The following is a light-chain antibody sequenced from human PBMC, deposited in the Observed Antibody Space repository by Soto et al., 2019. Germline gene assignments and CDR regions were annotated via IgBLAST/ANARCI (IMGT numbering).Light chain of an antibody. J-gene: IGLJ1*01. CDR3: AAWADSLNVRSV. CDR1: SSNIGSNS. V-gene: IGLV1-44*01. Sequence: SVLTHPPSASGTPGQRVTISCSGSSSNIGSNSVNWYQELPGTAPKPLIYSNNQRPSGVPDRFSGSKSGTSASLAISGLQSEDEADYYCAAWADSLNVRSVFGTGTKVTVL. CDR2: SNN.